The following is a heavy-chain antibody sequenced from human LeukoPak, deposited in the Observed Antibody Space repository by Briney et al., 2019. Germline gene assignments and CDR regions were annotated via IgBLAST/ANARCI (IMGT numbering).Heavy chain of an antibody. CDR3: ARGDYSSGYYYYFDY. J-gene: IGHJ4*02. CDR1: GGSFSGYY. Sequence: SETLSLTCAVYGGSFSGYYWSWIRQPPGKGLEWIGEINHSGSTNYNPSLKSRVTISVDTSKSQFSLKLRSVTAADTAIYYCARGDYSSGYYYYFDYWGQGTLVTVSS. CDR2: INHSGST. D-gene: IGHD3-22*01. V-gene: IGHV4-34*01.